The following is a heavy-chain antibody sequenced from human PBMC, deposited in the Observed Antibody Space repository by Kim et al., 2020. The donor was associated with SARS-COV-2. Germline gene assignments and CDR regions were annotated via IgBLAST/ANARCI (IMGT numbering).Heavy chain of an antibody. V-gene: IGHV1-46*01. CDR1: GYTFTTYN. CDR3: AREGAVGRTPTKNFDY. Sequence: ASVKVSCEASGYTFTTYNMHWVRQAPGQGHEWMGIINPSDGRTIYAQNFQGRVTMTRDTSTSTGYMEVNSLRSEDTAVYYCAREGAVGRTPTKNFDYWGQGTLVTVSS. D-gene: IGHD1-26*01. J-gene: IGHJ4*02. CDR2: INPSDGRT.